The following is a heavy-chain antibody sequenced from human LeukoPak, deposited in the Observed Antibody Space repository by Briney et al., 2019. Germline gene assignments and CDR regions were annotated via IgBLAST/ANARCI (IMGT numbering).Heavy chain of an antibody. J-gene: IGHJ4*02. Sequence: GASVKVSCKASGYTFTGYYMHWVRQAPGQGLEWMGRINPNNGGTNYAQKFQGRVTMTRDTSISTAYMELSRLRSDDTAVYYCARAQYYYDSSGKPRPLDYWGQGTLVTVSS. CDR2: INPNNGGT. V-gene: IGHV1-2*06. D-gene: IGHD3-22*01. CDR3: ARAQYYYDSSGKPRPLDY. CDR1: GYTFTGYY.